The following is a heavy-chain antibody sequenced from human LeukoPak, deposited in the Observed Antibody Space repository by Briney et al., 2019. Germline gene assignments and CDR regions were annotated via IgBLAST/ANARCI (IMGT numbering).Heavy chain of an antibody. Sequence: GGSLRLSCAASGFIFSNFGIHWVRQTPGEGLEWVAVISSDGSSEYYADSVKGRFTISRDNSKNTLYLQMNSVRLVDTAVYYCAKQFLSKNAYHFDFDSWGQGTLVTISS. V-gene: IGHV3-30*18. D-gene: IGHD4-11*01. CDR2: ISSDGSSE. J-gene: IGHJ4*02. CDR1: GFIFSNFG. CDR3: AKQFLSKNAYHFDFDS.